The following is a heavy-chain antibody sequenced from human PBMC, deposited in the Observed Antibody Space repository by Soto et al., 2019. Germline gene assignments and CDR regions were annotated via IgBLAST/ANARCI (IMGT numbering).Heavy chain of an antibody. CDR3: ARGESVVGDY. CDR2: INPGNGNT. J-gene: IGHJ4*02. V-gene: IGHV1-3*05. CDR1: GYTFTSYA. D-gene: IGHD2-15*01. Sequence: QVQLVQSGAEEKKPGASVKVSCKASGYTFTSYAMHWVRQAPGQRLEWMGWINPGNGNTKCSQKFQGRVTLTRDTSASTAYMELSSLRSEDTAVYYCARGESVVGDYWGQGTLVTVSS.